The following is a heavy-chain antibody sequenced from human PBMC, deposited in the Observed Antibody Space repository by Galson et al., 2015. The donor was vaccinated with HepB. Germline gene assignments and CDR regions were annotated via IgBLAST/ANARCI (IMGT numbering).Heavy chain of an antibody. J-gene: IGHJ4*02. CDR3: AGQVTGADSGSGTGVDS. D-gene: IGHD3-10*01. CDR2: IYPGDSDA. V-gene: IGHV5-51*01. Sequence: QSGAEVKKPGESLKISCQGSGYRFTNYWIGWVRQMPGKGLEYMAIIYPGDSDARYSPSFQGQVTISVDKSISTAYLQWSSLKASDTAMYYCAGQVTGADSGSGTGVDSWGQGTLVTVSS. CDR1: GYRFTNYW.